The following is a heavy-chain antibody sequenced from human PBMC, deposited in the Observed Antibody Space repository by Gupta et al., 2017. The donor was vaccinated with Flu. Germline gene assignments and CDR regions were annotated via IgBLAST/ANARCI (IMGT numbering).Heavy chain of an antibody. CDR2: INPNSGGT. Sequence: QVQLVQSGAEVKKPGASVKVSCKASGYTFTGYYMHWVRQAPGQGLEWMGWINPNSGGTNYAQKFQGRVTMTRDTSISTAYMELSRLRSDDTAVYYCARTRSLYYDFWSGYRSPLWFDPWGQGTLATVSS. J-gene: IGHJ5*02. CDR1: GYTFTGYY. CDR3: ARTRSLYYDFWSGYRSPLWFDP. V-gene: IGHV1-2*02. D-gene: IGHD3-3*01.